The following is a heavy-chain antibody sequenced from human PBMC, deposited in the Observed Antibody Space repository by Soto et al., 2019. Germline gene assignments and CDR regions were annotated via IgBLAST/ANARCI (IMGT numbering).Heavy chain of an antibody. V-gene: IGHV5-51*01. CDR1: GYSFTSYW. CDR2: IYPGDSDT. Sequence: GGSLRLSCKGSGYSFTSYWIGWVRQMPGKGLEWMGIIYPGDSDTRYSPSFQGQVTISADKSISTAYLQWSSLKASDTAMYYCATISPSRVYGMDVWGQGTTVTVSS. CDR3: ATISPSRVYGMDV. J-gene: IGHJ6*02.